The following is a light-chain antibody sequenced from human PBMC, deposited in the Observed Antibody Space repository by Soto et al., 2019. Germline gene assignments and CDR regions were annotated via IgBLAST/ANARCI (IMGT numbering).Light chain of an antibody. V-gene: IGLV3-9*01. J-gene: IGLJ1*01. CDR3: QVWDSSTYYV. Sequence: SYELTQPLSVSVALGQTARITCGGNNIGGKNVHWYQQKPGQAPVLVIYRDSNRPSGIPERFSGSNSGNTATLTISRAQAGDEADYYCQVWDSSTYYVFGTGTKVTVL. CDR2: RDS. CDR1: NIGGKN.